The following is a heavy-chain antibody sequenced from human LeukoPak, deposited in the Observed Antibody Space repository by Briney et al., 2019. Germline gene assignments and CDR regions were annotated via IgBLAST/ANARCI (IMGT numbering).Heavy chain of an antibody. CDR3: ARVGIGRTAGGSFDY. CDR1: GGSFSGYY. D-gene: IGHD3-16*01. J-gene: IGHJ4*02. Sequence: SETLSLTCAVYGGSFSGYYWSWIRQPPGMGLEWIGEINHSGSTNYNPSLKSRVTISVDTSKNQFSLKLSSVTAADTAVYYCARVGIGRTAGGSFDYWGQGTLVTVSS. V-gene: IGHV4-34*01. CDR2: INHSGST.